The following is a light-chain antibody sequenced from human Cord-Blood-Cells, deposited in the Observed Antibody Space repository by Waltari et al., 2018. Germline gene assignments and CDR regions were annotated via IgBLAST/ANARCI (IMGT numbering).Light chain of an antibody. CDR1: SSNIGRNT. CDR2: SNN. Sequence: QSVLTQPPSASGTPGQRVTISCSGSSSNIGRNTVNWYQQLPGTAPKLLIYSNNQRPSGVPDRFSGSKSGTSASLAISGLQSADEADYYCAAWDDSLNGWVFGGGTKLTVL. V-gene: IGLV1-44*01. CDR3: AAWDDSLNGWV. J-gene: IGLJ3*02.